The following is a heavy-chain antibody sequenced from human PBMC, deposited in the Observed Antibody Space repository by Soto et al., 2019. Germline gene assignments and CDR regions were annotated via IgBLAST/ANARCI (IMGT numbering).Heavy chain of an antibody. V-gene: IGHV4-34*04. Sequence: QVQLQQWCAGLLKPSETLSLTCAVYGGSFSGHYWSWIRQPPGKGLEWLVEINHSGGTNDNPSLKSRATISVDTSKNQFFLKLRSVTAADTGVYYCARRVFTSTTVHWFDPWGQGTLVTVSS. CDR3: ARRVFTSTTVHWFDP. D-gene: IGHD6-13*01. CDR1: GGSFSGHY. CDR2: INHSGGT. J-gene: IGHJ5*02.